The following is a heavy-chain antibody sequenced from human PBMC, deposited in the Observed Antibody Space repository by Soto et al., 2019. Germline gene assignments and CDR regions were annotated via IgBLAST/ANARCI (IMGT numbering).Heavy chain of an antibody. D-gene: IGHD2-15*01. V-gene: IGHV2-5*02. J-gene: IGHJ6*02. CDR1: GFSVSTSGVG. Sequence: QSTLKESGPTLVKPTQTLTLTCTFSGFSVSTSGVGVAWIRQPPGKALEWLALIYWDDDKRYSPFLQSRVTITKDTSKNQVVLTMTNMDPVDTATYYCAHKGGRGAAMDVWGQGTTVTVSS. CDR3: AHKGGRGAAMDV. CDR2: IYWDDDK.